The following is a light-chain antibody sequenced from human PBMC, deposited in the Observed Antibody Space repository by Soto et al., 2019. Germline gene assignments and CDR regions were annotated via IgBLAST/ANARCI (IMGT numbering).Light chain of an antibody. CDR2: AAS. CDR3: QQANSFPRT. CDR1: QGISSF. V-gene: IGKV1-12*01. Sequence: IQLTQTPSSLSASVGDRVTITCRASQGISSFLAWYQQKPGKAPKLLIYAASSLQSGVPSRFSGSGSGTDFTLTINNLQPEDFATYYCQQANSFPRTFGPGTKVDIK. J-gene: IGKJ3*01.